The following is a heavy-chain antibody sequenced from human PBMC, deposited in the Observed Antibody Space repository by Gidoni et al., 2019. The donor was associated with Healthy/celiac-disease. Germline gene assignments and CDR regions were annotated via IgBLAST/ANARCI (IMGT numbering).Heavy chain of an antibody. J-gene: IGHJ4*02. Sequence: QVQLQQWGAGLLKPSETLSLTCAVYGGSFSGYYWSWIRQPPGKGLDWIGEINHSGSTNYNPSLKSRVTISVDTSKNQFSLKLSSVTAADTAVYYCAGIYGVRNFDYWGQGTLVTVSS. CDR2: INHSGST. CDR1: GGSFSGYY. D-gene: IGHD4-17*01. V-gene: IGHV4-34*01. CDR3: AGIYGVRNFDY.